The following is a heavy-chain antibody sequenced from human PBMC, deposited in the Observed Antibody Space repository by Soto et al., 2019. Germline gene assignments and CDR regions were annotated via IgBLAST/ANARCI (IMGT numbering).Heavy chain of an antibody. Sequence: GGSLRLSCAASGFTFSSYSMNWVRQAPGKGLEWVSSISSSSYIYYADSVKGRFTISRDNAKNSLYLQMNSLRAEDTAVYYCARVSTNCSSTSCYYYYYMDVWGKGTTVTVSS. CDR1: GFTFSSYS. CDR3: ARVSTNCSSTSCYYYYYMDV. J-gene: IGHJ6*03. V-gene: IGHV3-21*01. CDR2: ISSSSYI. D-gene: IGHD2-2*01.